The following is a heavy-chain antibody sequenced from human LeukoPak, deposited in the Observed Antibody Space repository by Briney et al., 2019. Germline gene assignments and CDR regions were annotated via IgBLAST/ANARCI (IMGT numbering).Heavy chain of an antibody. V-gene: IGHV1-46*01. CDR2: INPSGGST. D-gene: IGHD3-9*01. Sequence: ASVKVSCKASGNTFTSYYMHWVRQAPGQGLEWMGIINPSGGSTSYAQTFQGRVTMTTDTSTSTIYMELSSLRSEDTAVYYCAGGHYDILTGYTPGGMDVWGKGTTVTVSS. CDR3: AGGHYDILTGYTPGGMDV. J-gene: IGHJ6*04. CDR1: GNTFTSYY.